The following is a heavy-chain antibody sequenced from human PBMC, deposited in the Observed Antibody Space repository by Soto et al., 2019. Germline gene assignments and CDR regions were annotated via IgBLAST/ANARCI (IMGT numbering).Heavy chain of an antibody. CDR3: ASMTTVATDAFDI. CDR2: ISSSSSTI. J-gene: IGHJ3*02. Sequence: EVQLVESGGGLVQAGGSLRLSCAASGFTFSSYSMNWVRQAPGKGLEWVSYISSSSSTIYYADSVKGRFTISRDNAKNSLYLQMNSLRAEDTAVSYCASMTTVATDAFDIWGQGTMVTVSS. CDR1: GFTFSSYS. V-gene: IGHV3-48*01. D-gene: IGHD4-17*01.